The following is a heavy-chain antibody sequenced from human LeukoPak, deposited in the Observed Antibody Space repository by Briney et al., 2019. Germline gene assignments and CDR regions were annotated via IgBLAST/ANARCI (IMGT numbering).Heavy chain of an antibody. CDR1: GYTFTSYY. CDR2: IIPIFGTA. J-gene: IGHJ5*02. CDR3: ARKVYCSSTSCYFENWFDP. Sequence: SVKVSCKASGYTFTSYYMHWVRQAPGQGLEWMGGIIPIFGTANYAQKFQGRVTITADESTSTAYMELSSLRSEDTAVYYCARKVYCSSTSCYFENWFDPWGQGTLVTVSS. D-gene: IGHD2-2*01. V-gene: IGHV1-69*13.